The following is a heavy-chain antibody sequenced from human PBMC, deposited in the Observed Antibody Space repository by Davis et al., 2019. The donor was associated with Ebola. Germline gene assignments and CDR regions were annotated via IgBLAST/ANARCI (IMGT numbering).Heavy chain of an antibody. CDR1: GFTFSGSA. CDR2: ISSNGGST. J-gene: IGHJ4*02. D-gene: IGHD3-16*01. CDR3: ARGRGPSYFDY. V-gene: IGHV3-64*01. Sequence: GESLKISCAASGFTFSGSAMHWVRQAPGKGLEYVSAISSNGGSTYYANSVKGRFTISRDNSKNTLYLQMGSLRAEDMAVYYCARGRGPSYFDYWGQGTLVTVSS.